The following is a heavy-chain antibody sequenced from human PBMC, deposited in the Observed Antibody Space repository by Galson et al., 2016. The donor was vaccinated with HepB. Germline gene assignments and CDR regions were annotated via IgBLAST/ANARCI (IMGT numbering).Heavy chain of an antibody. CDR1: GFIFSEYA. V-gene: IGHV3-23*01. Sequence: SLRLSCAASGFIFSEYAMSWVRQAPGKGLEWVSAISKSGDYTYYADSVKGRFTISRDNSKDTLYLQMISLRAEDTAVYCCARDRGFYSSTWDWGQGTLVTVSS. CDR3: ARDRGFYSSTWD. CDR2: ISKSGDYT. D-gene: IGHD2-2*01. J-gene: IGHJ4*02.